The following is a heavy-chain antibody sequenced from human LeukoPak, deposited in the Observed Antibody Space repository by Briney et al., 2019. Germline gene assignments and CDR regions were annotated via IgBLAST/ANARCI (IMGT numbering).Heavy chain of an antibody. CDR3: ARDLEAWLALYYFDY. D-gene: IGHD3-22*01. J-gene: IGHJ4*02. CDR2: INSKSGGT. Sequence: DSVKVSCKASGYTFTGYYMHWVRQAPGQGPEWMGWINSKSGGTNYAQKFQGRVTMTRDTSINTAYMELSRLRSDDTAVYYCARDLEAWLALYYFDYWGQGTLVTVSS. CDR1: GYTFTGYY. V-gene: IGHV1-2*02.